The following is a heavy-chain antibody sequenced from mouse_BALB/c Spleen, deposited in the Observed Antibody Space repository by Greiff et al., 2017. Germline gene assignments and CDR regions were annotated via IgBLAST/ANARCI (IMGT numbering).Heavy chain of an antibody. V-gene: IGHV5-15*02. CDR3: AREAGANSYYFDY. CDR1: GFTFSDYG. D-gene: IGHD4-1*01. Sequence: DVKLVESGGGLVQPGGSRKLSCAASGFTFSDYGMAWVRQAPGKGPEWVAFISNLAYSIYYADTVTGRFTISRENAKNTLYLEMSSLRSEDTAMYYCAREAGANSYYFDYWGQGTTLTVSS. CDR2: ISNLAYSI. J-gene: IGHJ2*01.